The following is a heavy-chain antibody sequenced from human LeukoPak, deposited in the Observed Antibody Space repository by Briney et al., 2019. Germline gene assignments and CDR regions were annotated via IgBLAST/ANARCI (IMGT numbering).Heavy chain of an antibody. CDR2: IIPIFGIA. V-gene: IGHV1-69*04. CDR3: ASPWGSPTSYGMDV. J-gene: IGHJ6*02. Sequence: SVKVSCKASGGTFSSYAISWVRQAPGQGLEWMGRIIPIFGIANYAQKFQGRVTITANKSTSTAYMGLSSLRSEDAAVYYCASPWGSPTSYGMDVWGQGTTVTVSS. CDR1: GGTFSSYA. D-gene: IGHD7-27*01.